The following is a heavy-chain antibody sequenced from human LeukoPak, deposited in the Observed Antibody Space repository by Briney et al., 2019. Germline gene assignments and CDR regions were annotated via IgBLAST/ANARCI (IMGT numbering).Heavy chain of an antibody. V-gene: IGHV3-9*01. D-gene: IGHD3-22*01. Sequence: SLRLSCAASGFTFDDYAMHWVRQAPGKGLEWVSGISWNSGSIGYADSVKGRFTISRDNAKNSLYLQMNSLRAEDTALYYCAKDIQASVSSGLDYWGQGTLVTVSS. CDR3: AKDIQASVSSGLDY. J-gene: IGHJ4*02. CDR2: ISWNSGSI. CDR1: GFTFDDYA.